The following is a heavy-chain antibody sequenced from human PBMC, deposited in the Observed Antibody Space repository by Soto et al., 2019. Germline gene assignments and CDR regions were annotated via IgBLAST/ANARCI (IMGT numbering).Heavy chain of an antibody. CDR1: GGSISSYY. V-gene: IGHV4-4*07. CDR3: ARGYCSSPNCYSFSGYYGMDV. J-gene: IGHJ6*02. Sequence: SETLSLTCTVSGGSISSYYWSWIRQPAGKGLEWIGRIYTSGSTNYNPSLKSRFTMSLDTSKNQFSRKLTSVTAADTALYYCARGYCSSPNCYSFSGYYGMDVWGQGTTVTVSS. CDR2: IYTSGST. D-gene: IGHD2-2*01.